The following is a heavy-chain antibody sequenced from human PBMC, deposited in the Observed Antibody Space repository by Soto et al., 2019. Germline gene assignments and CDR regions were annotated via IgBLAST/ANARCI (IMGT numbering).Heavy chain of an antibody. CDR2: INPSGGSR. D-gene: IGHD3-22*01. Sequence: ASVKVSCKASGYTFTSYYMHWVRQAPGQGLEWMGIINPSGGSRSYAQKFQGRVTMTRDTSTSTVYMELSSLRSEDTAVYYCARDRGITMIVERGMDVWGQGATVTVSS. J-gene: IGHJ6*02. CDR3: ARDRGITMIVERGMDV. V-gene: IGHV1-46*01. CDR1: GYTFTSYY.